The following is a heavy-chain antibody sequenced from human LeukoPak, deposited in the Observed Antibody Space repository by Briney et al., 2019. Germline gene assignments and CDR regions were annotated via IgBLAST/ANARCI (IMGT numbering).Heavy chain of an antibody. CDR2: VNADGGNT. V-gene: IGHV3-23*01. D-gene: IGHD1-26*01. J-gene: IGHJ4*02. CDR3: TKRVKYGGTWDHFAD. Sequence: GGSLRLSCAASGFSFTNYAMSWVRQAPGKGLEWVSTVNADGGNTYYADSVKGRFTISRDNSKSTLILQMNSLRVEDTALYYCTKRVKYGGTWDHFADWGQGTLVTVSS. CDR1: GFSFTNYA.